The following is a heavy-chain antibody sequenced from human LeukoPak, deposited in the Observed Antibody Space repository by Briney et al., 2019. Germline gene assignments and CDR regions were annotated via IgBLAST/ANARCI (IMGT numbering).Heavy chain of an antibody. CDR2: IYTSGST. V-gene: IGHV4-61*02. D-gene: IGHD3-9*01. CDR1: GGSISSGSYY. J-gene: IGHJ4*02. CDR3: AKTNFNYDFLTGYDYFDY. Sequence: PSETLSLTCTVSGGSISSGSYYWNWIRQPAGKGLEWIGRIYTSGSTNYNPSLKGRVTISVDTSKNQFSLKLSSVTAADTAVYYCAKTNFNYDFLTGYDYFDYWGQGTLVTVSS.